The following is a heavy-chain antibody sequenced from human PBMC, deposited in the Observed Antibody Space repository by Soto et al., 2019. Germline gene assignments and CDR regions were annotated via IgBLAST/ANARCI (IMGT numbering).Heavy chain of an antibody. D-gene: IGHD2-21*01. CDR1: GFTFSSYG. V-gene: IGHV3-23*01. J-gene: IGHJ4*02. CDR2: ITGSAT. CDR3: AKGIAMYSYNELDY. Sequence: EVQMLESGGGLVQPGGSLRLSCAASGFTFSSYGLSWVRQAPGKGLEWVSGITGSATYYGDSVKGRFTISKDDSKNTRYLQMNGLRAEDTAVYYCAKGIAMYSYNELDYWGQGTLVTVSS.